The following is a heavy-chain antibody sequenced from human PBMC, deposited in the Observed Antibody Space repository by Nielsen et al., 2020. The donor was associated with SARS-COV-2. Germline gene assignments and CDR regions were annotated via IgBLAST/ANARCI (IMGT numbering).Heavy chain of an antibody. D-gene: IGHD2-21*02. Sequence: GESLKISCVASGFTFSSYAMSWVRQAPGKGLEWVSAISGSGGSTYYADSVKGRFTISRDNSKNTLYLQMNSLRAEDTAVYYCAKDLKGDFGGYWGQGTLVTVSS. J-gene: IGHJ4*02. CDR3: AKDLKGDFGGY. CDR2: ISGSGGST. V-gene: IGHV3-23*01. CDR1: GFTFSSYA.